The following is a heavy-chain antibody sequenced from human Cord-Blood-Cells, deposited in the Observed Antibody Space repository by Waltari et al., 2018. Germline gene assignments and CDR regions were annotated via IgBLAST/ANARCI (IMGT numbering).Heavy chain of an antibody. D-gene: IGHD1-7*01. CDR1: GYTFTGYY. CDR3: ARDSITGTTYNWFDP. J-gene: IGHJ5*02. Sequence: QVQLVQSGAEVKKPGASVKVSCKASGYTFTGYYMHWVRQAPGQGLEWRGWINPNSGGTNYAQKFQGRVTMTRDTSISTAYMELSRLRSDDTAVYYCARDSITGTTYNWFDPWGQGTLVTVSS. V-gene: IGHV1-2*02. CDR2: INPNSGGT.